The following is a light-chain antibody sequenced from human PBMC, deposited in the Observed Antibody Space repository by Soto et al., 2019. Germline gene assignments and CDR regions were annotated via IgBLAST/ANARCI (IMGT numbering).Light chain of an antibody. Sequence: QSVLTQPASVSGSPGQSITISCTGTSSDVGGYNYVSWYQQHPGKAPKLMIYDVSNRPSGVSNRLSGSKSGNTDSLTISGLQAEDEADYYCSSYTSSSTLVFGTGTKLTVL. CDR3: SSYTSSSTLV. V-gene: IGLV2-14*01. J-gene: IGLJ1*01. CDR1: SSDVGGYNY. CDR2: DVS.